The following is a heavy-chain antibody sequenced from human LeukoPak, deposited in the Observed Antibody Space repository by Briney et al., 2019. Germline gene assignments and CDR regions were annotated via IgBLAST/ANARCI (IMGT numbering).Heavy chain of an antibody. CDR2: ISYDGSNK. D-gene: IGHD3-10*02. V-gene: IGHV3-30*03. Sequence: GRSLRLSCAASGFTFSSYGMHWIRQAPGKGLEWVAVISYDGSNKYYADSVKGRFTISRDNSKNPLYLQMNRLTAEDTAVHYCAPWRFYYVVGGNHWGK. CDR1: GFTFSSYG. CDR3: APWRFYYVVGGNH. J-gene: IGHJ1*01.